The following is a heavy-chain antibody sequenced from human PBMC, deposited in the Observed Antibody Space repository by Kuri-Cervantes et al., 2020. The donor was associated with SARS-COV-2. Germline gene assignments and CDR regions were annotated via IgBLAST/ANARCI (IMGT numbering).Heavy chain of an antibody. V-gene: IGHV4-59*12. J-gene: IGHJ4*02. CDR3: ARGVDLPFYDDYYFDF. CDR2: VSDVGNT. D-gene: IGHD5/OR15-5a*01. CDR1: GDSIKPVSSDSIKRKH. Sequence: SETLSLTCTVSGDSIKPVSSDSIKRKHWSWVRQSPGKGLEWIGHVSDVGNTDYNPSLKSRVIISLETSGDQFSLQLTSVTAADTAVYFCARGVDLPFYDDYYFDFWGQGMQVTVSS.